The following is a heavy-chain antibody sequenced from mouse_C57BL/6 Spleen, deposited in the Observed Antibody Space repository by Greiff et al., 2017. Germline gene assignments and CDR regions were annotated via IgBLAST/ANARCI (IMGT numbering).Heavy chain of an antibody. J-gene: IGHJ4*01. D-gene: IGHD3-2*02. Sequence: DVHLVESGGGLVQPKGSLKLSCAASGFSFNTYAMNWVRQAPGKGLEWVARIRSKSNNYATYYADSVKDRFTISRDDSESMLYLQMNNLKTEDTAMYYCVREDSSGYNAMDYWGQGTSVTVSS. V-gene: IGHV10-1*01. CDR2: IRSKSNNYAT. CDR3: VREDSSGYNAMDY. CDR1: GFSFNTYA.